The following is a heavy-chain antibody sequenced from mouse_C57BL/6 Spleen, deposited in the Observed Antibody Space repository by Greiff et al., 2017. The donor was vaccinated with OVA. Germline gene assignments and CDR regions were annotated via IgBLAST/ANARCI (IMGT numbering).Heavy chain of an antibody. D-gene: IGHD2-1*01. Sequence: QVQLQQSGAELVRPGASVTLSCKASGYTFTDYEMHWVKQTPVHGLEWIGAIDPETGGTAYNQKFKGKAILTADKSSSTAYMELRSLTSEDSAVYYCTIYYGNLYYFDYWGQGTTLTVSS. CDR3: TIYYGNLYYFDY. CDR1: GYTFTDYE. J-gene: IGHJ2*01. CDR2: IDPETGGT. V-gene: IGHV1-15*01.